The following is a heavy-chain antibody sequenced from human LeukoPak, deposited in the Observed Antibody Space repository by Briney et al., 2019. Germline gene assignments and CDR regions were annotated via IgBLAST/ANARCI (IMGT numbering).Heavy chain of an antibody. CDR2: IYTSGST. D-gene: IGHD4-23*01. CDR1: GGSISSYY. CDR3: ARDISVFSGNSDYFDY. Sequence: SETLSLTCTVSGGSISSYYWSWIRQPAGKGLERIGRIYTSGSTNYNPSLKSRVTMSVDTSKNQFSLKQSSVTAADTAVYYCARDISVFSGNSDYFDYWGQGTLVTVSS. J-gene: IGHJ4*02. V-gene: IGHV4-4*07.